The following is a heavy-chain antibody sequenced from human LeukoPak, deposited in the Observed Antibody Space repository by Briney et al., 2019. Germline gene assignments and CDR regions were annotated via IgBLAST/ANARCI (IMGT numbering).Heavy chain of an antibody. V-gene: IGHV4-31*03. CDR2: IYYSGST. CDR1: GGSISSGGYY. Sequence: PSETLSLTCTVSGGSISSGGYYWSWIRQHPGKGLEWIGYIYYSGSTYDNPSLKSRVTISVDTSKNQFSLKLSSVTAADTAVYYCARSLYTIFGVVTPAFFYYYYGMDVWGQGTTVTVSS. D-gene: IGHD3-3*01. CDR3: ARSLYTIFGVVTPAFFYYYYGMDV. J-gene: IGHJ6*02.